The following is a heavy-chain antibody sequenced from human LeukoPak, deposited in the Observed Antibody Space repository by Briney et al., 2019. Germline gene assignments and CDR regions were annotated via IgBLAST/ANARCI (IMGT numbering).Heavy chain of an antibody. Sequence: ESGPTLVKPTQTLTLTCSCSGFSLTTRGAGVGWIRQPPGKALEWLTLIYWDDDVRSSPSLKNRLTITKDTSKNQLVLTMTNMDPGDTGTYYCAHRVRLEWIGADAFDFWGQGTMVTVSS. V-gene: IGHV2-5*02. J-gene: IGHJ3*01. D-gene: IGHD3-3*01. CDR1: GFSLTTRGAG. CDR3: AHRVRLEWIGADAFDF. CDR2: IYWDDDV.